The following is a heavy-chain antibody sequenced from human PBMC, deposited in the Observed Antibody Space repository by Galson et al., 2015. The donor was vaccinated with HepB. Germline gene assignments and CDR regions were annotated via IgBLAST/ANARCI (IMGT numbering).Heavy chain of an antibody. J-gene: IGHJ4*02. D-gene: IGHD3-9*01. CDR2: ISGSGGST. CDR3: AKDTYYDILTGPEGFDY. CDR1: GFTISSYA. V-gene: IGHV3-23*01. Sequence: LRLSCAASGFTISSYAMSWVRQAPGKGLEWVSAISGSGGSTYYADSVKGRFTISRDNSKNTLYLQMNSLRAEDTAVYYCAKDTYYDILTGPEGFDYWGQGTLVTVSS.